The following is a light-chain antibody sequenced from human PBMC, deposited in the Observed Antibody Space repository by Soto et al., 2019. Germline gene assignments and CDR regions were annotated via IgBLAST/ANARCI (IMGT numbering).Light chain of an antibody. CDR3: QQYDFSLRT. J-gene: IGKJ1*01. V-gene: IGKV3-20*01. Sequence: EIVLTQSPATLSLSPGERATLSCRASQSITRYLAWYQQKPGQAPRLLIYGASSRASGIPDRFSGSGSGTDFTLTISRLEPEDFAVYYCQQYDFSLRTFGQGSKVEI. CDR1: QSITRY. CDR2: GAS.